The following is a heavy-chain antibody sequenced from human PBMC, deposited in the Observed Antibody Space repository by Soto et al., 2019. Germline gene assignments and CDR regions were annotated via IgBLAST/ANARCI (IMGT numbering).Heavy chain of an antibody. D-gene: IGHD6-13*01. CDR1: GGSISSGGYY. J-gene: IGHJ6*02. V-gene: IGHV4-31*03. CDR3: AREGVSSSWYNYYAMDV. CDR2: IYYSGST. Sequence: SETLSLTCTVSGGSISSGGYYWSWIRQHPGKGLEWIGYIYYSGSTYYKPSLKSRVTISVDTSKNQFSLKLSSVTAADTAVYYCAREGVSSSWYNYYAMDVWGQGTTVTVSS.